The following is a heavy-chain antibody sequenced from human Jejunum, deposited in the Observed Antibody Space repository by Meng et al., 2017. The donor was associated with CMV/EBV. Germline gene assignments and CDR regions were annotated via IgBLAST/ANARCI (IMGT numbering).Heavy chain of an antibody. CDR2: IFHSGAT. CDR3: ARLFGYSYGAIDY. J-gene: IGHJ4*02. D-gene: IGHD5-18*01. CDR1: GGSRSGTTG. V-gene: IGHV4/OR15-8*02. Sequence: FVPGGSRSGTTGWNWVRQPPGGGLAWIGEIFHSGATNYNPSLKSRVTISIDTSKNHLSLMLSSVTAADTAVYYCARLFGYSYGAIDYWGQGTLVTVSS.